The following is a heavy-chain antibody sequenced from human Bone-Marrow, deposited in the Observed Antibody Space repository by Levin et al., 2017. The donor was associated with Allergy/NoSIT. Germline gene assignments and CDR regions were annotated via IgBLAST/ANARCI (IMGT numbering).Heavy chain of an antibody. J-gene: IGHJ4*02. CDR1: GFRFRSFA. Sequence: GESLKISCEASGFRFRSFAMHWVRQAPGKGLEWVTFISYDENNQDYADSVKGRFTISRDNSKNMVYLQMNNLRVEDTAVYYCARASLEFDFWGQGTPVIVSS. CDR3: ARASLEFDF. V-gene: IGHV3-30*04. D-gene: IGHD6-6*01. CDR2: ISYDENNQ.